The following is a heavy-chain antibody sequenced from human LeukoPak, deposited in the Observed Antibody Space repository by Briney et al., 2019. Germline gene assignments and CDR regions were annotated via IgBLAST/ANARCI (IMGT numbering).Heavy chain of an antibody. V-gene: IGHV3-7*01. D-gene: IGHD3-9*01. CDR2: TNQDGSEN. Sequence: PGGSLRLTCAASGFTFSSYWMNWVRQAPGKGLEWVASTNQDGSENRYVDSVKGRFTISRENGKNSLYLQMDSLRAEDTAVYYCARFPERYYFDYWGQGALVTVSS. CDR3: ARFPERYYFDY. CDR1: GFTFSSYW. J-gene: IGHJ4*02.